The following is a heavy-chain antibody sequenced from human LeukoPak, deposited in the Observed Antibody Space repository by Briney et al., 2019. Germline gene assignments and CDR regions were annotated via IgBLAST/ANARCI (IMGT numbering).Heavy chain of an antibody. CDR2: IYTSGST. V-gene: IGHV4-4*07. J-gene: IGHJ4*02. CDR1: GGSISSYY. Sequence: SETLSLTCTVSGGSISSYYWSWIRQPAGKGLEWIGRIYTSGSTNYNPSLKSRVTMSLDTSKNQFSLKLSSVTAADTAVYYCARDTVYYDSSGYLGVFDYWGQGTLVTVSS. D-gene: IGHD3-22*01. CDR3: ARDTVYYDSSGYLGVFDY.